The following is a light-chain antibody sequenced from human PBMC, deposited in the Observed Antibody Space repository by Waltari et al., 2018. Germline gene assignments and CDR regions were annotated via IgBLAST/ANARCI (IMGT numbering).Light chain of an antibody. Sequence: QSALTQPASVSGSPGQSITISCTGTSNDVGRNNLVSWYQQQPGKVPKVIIYELNKRSWGVSKRFACSKAGNTAFLTIAGLQAEDEADYYCCAFAGTYTWVFGGGTKLTVL. V-gene: IGLV2-23*02. CDR1: SNDVGRNNL. CDR3: CAFAGTYTWV. CDR2: ELN. J-gene: IGLJ3*02.